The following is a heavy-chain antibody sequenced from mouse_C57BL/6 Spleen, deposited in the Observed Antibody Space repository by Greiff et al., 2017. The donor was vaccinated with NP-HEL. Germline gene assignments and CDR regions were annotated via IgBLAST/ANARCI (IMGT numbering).Heavy chain of an antibody. D-gene: IGHD1-1*01. V-gene: IGHV1-55*01. CDR3: ARTSYYYGSRVFDY. J-gene: IGHJ2*01. Sequence: QVQLQQPGAELVKPGASVKMSCKASGYTFTSYWITWVKQRPAQGLEWIGDIYPGSGSTNYNEKFKSKATLTVDTSSSTAYMQLSSLTSEDSAVYYCARTSYYYGSRVFDYWGQGTTLTVSS. CDR1: GYTFTSYW. CDR2: IYPGSGST.